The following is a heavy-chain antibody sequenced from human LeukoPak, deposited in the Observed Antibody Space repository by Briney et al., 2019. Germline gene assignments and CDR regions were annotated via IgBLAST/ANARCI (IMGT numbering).Heavy chain of an antibody. CDR1: GGSISNYD. D-gene: IGHD3-10*01. Sequence: PSETLSLTCTVSGGSISNYDWSWIRQPPGKGPEWIGDIYYSGITNYNASLRSRVTISVDTSKNQFSLNLESVTTADTAVYYCARDRGFGESSFDYWGPGSLVTVSS. CDR2: IYYSGIT. V-gene: IGHV4-59*12. J-gene: IGHJ4*02. CDR3: ARDRGFGESSFDY.